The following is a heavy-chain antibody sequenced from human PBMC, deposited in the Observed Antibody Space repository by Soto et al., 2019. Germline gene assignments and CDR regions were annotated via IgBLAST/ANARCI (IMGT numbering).Heavy chain of an antibody. CDR3: ARDSARSIAVAGTTAFDI. CDR1: GGSISSGGYY. J-gene: IGHJ3*02. D-gene: IGHD6-19*01. V-gene: IGHV4-31*03. CDR2: IYYSGST. Sequence: SETLSLTCTVSGGSISSGGYYWSWIRQHPGKGLEWIGYIYYSGSTYYNPSLKSRVTISVDTSKNQFSLKLSSVTAADTAVYYCARDSARSIAVAGTTAFDIWGQGTMVTV.